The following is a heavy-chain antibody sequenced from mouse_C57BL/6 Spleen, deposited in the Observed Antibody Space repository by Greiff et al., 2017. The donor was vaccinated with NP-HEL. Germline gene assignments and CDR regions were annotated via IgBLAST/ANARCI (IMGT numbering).Heavy chain of an antibody. CDR3: ARADRDWYFDV. CDR2: IYPGSGNT. Sequence: VQLQQSGAELVRPGASVKLSCKASGYTFTDYYINWVKQRPGQGLEWIARIYPGSGNTYYNEKFKGKATLTAEKSSSTAYMPLSSLTSEDSAVYFCARADRDWYFDVWGTGTTVTVSS. CDR1: GYTFTDYY. J-gene: IGHJ1*03. V-gene: IGHV1-76*01.